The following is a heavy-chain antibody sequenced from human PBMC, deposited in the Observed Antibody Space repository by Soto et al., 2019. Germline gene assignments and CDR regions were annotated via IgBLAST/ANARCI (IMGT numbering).Heavy chain of an antibody. V-gene: IGHV4-4*02. CDR2: IYHSGST. D-gene: IGHD6-13*01. CDR1: GGSISSGGYS. Sequence: TSETLSLTCAVSGGSISSGGYSWSWVRQPPGKGLEWIGEIYHSGSTNYNPSLKSRVTISVDKSKNQSSLKLSSVTAADTAVYYCARSWGYSSSFDPWGQGTLVTVSS. J-gene: IGHJ5*02. CDR3: ARSWGYSSSFDP.